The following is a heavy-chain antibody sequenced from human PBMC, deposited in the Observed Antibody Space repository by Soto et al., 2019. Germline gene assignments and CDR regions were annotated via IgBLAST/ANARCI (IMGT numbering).Heavy chain of an antibody. CDR1: GFTFSMYS. CDR2: IPQDGVDG. J-gene: IGHJ6*02. V-gene: IGHV3-7*03. CDR3: ARDHLILPAHDFFYGSDV. D-gene: IGHD2-21*02. Sequence: VGSLRLSCEVSGFTFSMYSMSWVSQSPGKGLEWVAKIPQDGVDGHYADSVKGRFTISRDNGKNSLYLQLNNLRAEDTAVYYCARDHLILPAHDFFYGSDVWGRGATVTVSS.